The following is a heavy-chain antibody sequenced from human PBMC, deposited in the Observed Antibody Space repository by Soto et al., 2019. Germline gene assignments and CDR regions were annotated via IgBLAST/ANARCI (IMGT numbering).Heavy chain of an antibody. D-gene: IGHD1-1*01. V-gene: IGHV1-58*01. Sequence: SVKVSCKASGFTFTSSAVQWVRQARGQRLEWIGWIVVGSGNTNYAQKFQERVTITRDMSTSTAYMELSSLRSEDTAVYYCAAEGGTTSYYYYYGMDVWGQGTTVTVSS. CDR2: IVVGSGNT. CDR1: GFTFTSSA. CDR3: AAEGGTTSYYYYYGMDV. J-gene: IGHJ6*02.